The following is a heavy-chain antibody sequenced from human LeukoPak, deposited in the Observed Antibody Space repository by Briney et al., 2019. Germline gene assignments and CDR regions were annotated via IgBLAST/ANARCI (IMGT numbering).Heavy chain of an antibody. D-gene: IGHD5-18*01. CDR1: GGTFSSYA. CDR3: ARETWIQPTDAFDI. J-gene: IGHJ3*02. Sequence: ASVKVSCKASGGTFSSYAISWVRQAPGQGLEWMGGIIPIFGTANYAQKFQGRVTITTDESTSTAYMELSSLRSEDTAVYYCARETWIQPTDAFDIWGQGTMVTVSS. V-gene: IGHV1-69*05. CDR2: IIPIFGTA.